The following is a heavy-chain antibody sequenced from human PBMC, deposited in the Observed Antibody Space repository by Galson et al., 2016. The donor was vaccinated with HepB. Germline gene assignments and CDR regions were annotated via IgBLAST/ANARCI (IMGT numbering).Heavy chain of an antibody. CDR2: IYPGDSDT. D-gene: IGHD5-12*01. CDR3: ARQGFSGYDYQSLYY. CDR1: GYTFSNYW. J-gene: IGHJ4*02. V-gene: IGHV5-51*01. Sequence: QSGAEVKKPGESLKISCKGSGYTFSNYWIAWVRQMPGKGLEWMGIIYPGDSDTSYSPSFQGQVIISADKSIRTAYLQWSSLKASDTAIYYCARQGFSGYDYQSLYYWGQGTQVTVSS.